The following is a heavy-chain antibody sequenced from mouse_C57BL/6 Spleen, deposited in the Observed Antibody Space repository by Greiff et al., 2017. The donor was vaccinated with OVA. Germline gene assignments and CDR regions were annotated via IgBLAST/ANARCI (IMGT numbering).Heavy chain of an antibody. V-gene: IGHV1-50*01. J-gene: IGHJ3*01. Sequence: QVQLQQPGAELVKPGASVKLSCKASGYTFTSYWMQWVKQRPGQGLEWIGEIDPSDSYTNYNQKFKGKATLTVDTSSSTAYMQLSSLTSEDSAVYDWARSSAYDYDGVADWGQGTRVTVAA. D-gene: IGHD2-4*01. CDR2: IDPSDSYT. CDR1: GYTFTSYW. CDR3: ARSSAYDYDGVAD.